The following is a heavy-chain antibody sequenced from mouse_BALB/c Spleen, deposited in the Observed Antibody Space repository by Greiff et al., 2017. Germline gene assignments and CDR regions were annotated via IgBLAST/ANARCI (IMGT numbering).Heavy chain of an antibody. CDR1: GYTFTDYW. D-gene: IGHD1-2*01. V-gene: IGHV1-69*01. J-gene: IGHJ2*01. Sequence: QVHVKQPGAELVMPGASVKMSCKASGYTFTDYWMHWVKQRPGQGLEWIGAIDTSDSYTSYNQKFKGKATLTVDESSSTAYMQLSSLTSEDSAVYYCARPGYYYFDYWGQGTTLTVSS. CDR3: ARPGYYYFDY. CDR2: IDTSDSYT.